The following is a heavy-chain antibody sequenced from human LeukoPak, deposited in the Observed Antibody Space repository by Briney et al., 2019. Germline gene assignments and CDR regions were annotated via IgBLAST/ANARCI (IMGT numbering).Heavy chain of an antibody. D-gene: IGHD5-12*01. Sequence: GGSLRLSCAASGFTVRSNYMSWFRQAPGKGLEWASVIYNDGRTYYADSVKGRFIISKDNSKNTLYLQMNNLRADDTAVYYCARESGYAAGDFWGRGTLVTVSS. CDR3: ARESGYAAGDF. J-gene: IGHJ4*02. CDR1: GFTVRSNY. V-gene: IGHV3-53*01. CDR2: IYNDGRT.